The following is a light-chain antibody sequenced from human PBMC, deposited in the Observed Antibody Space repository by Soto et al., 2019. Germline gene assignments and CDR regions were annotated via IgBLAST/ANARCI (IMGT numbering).Light chain of an antibody. Sequence: QAVVTQPPSASGTPGQRVTISCSGSSSNIGSNYVYWYQQFPGTAPKLLIYKNNQRASGVPDRFSGSKSGTSASLAISGLRSEDEANYHCAAWDDSLSGQVFGGGTKVTVL. V-gene: IGLV1-47*01. CDR2: KNN. CDR3: AAWDDSLSGQV. J-gene: IGLJ2*01. CDR1: SSNIGSNY.